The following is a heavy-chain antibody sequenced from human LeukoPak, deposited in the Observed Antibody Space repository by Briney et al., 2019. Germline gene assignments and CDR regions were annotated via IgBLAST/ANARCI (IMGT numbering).Heavy chain of an antibody. D-gene: IGHD1-1*01. J-gene: IGHJ4*02. CDR1: GGTFSSYA. Sequence: ASVKVSCKASGGTFSSYAISWVRQAPGQGLEWMGRIIPIFGTANYAQKFQGRVTITTDESTSTAYMELSSLRSEDTAVYYCAKPPENGLVDYWGQGTLVTVSS. CDR3: AKPPENGLVDY. CDR2: IIPIFGTA. V-gene: IGHV1-69*05.